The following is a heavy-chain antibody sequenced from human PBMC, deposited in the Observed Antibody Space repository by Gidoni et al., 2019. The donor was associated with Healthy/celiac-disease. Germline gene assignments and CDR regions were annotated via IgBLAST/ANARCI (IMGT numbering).Heavy chain of an antibody. CDR3: AHSYCSSTSCRGYYYYGMDV. CDR1: GFSLSTSGVG. CDR2: IYWNDDK. V-gene: IGHV2-5*01. J-gene: IGHJ6*02. Sequence: QITLKESGPTLVKPTQTLTLTCTFSGFSLSTSGVGVGWIRQPPGKALEWLALIYWNDDKRYSPSLKSRLTITKDTSKNQVVLTMTNMDPVDTATYYCAHSYCSSTSCRGYYYYGMDVWGQGTTVTVSS. D-gene: IGHD2-2*01.